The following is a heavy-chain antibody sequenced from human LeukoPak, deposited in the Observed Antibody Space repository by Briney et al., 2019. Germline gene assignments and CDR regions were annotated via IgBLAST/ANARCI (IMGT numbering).Heavy chain of an antibody. J-gene: IGHJ6*02. V-gene: IGHV4-30-2*01. CDR3: ASGYSSSWSYYYYYGIDV. Sequence: PSQTLSLTCAVSGGSISSGGYSRSWIRQPPRKGLEWIGYIYHSGSTYYNPSRKSRVTISVDRSKNQFSLKLSSVTAADTAVYYCASGYSSSWSYYYYYGIDVWGQGTTVTVSS. D-gene: IGHD6-13*01. CDR2: IYHSGST. CDR1: GGSISSGGYS.